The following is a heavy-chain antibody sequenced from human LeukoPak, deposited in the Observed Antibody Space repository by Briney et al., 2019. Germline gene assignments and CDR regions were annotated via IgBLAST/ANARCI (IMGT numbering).Heavy chain of an antibody. V-gene: IGHV1-8*01. CDR1: GYTFSNYD. CDR3: MRRLEIVEFDA. D-gene: IGHD3-22*01. Sequence: ASVKVSCKASGYTFSNYDINWVRQAAGQGLEWMGWMNPNSGNTGYAQKFQGRVTVTRDNSITTAYMELSSLTSEDTAIYYCMRRLEIVEFDAWGQGTLVTVSS. J-gene: IGHJ5*02. CDR2: MNPNSGNT.